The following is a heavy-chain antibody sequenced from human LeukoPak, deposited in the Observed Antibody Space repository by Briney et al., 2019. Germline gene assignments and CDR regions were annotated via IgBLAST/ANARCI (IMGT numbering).Heavy chain of an antibody. V-gene: IGHV4-59*08. CDR1: GGSISDYY. CDR3: ARSGYSYVNY. Sequence: SSETLSLTCTVSGGSISDYYWRWIRQPPGKGLEWIGYIFYSGSTDYNPSLKSRVTISVDTSKNQFSLKLNSVTATDTAVYYCARSGYSYVNYWGQGTLVTVSS. CDR2: IFYSGST. J-gene: IGHJ4*02. D-gene: IGHD5-18*01.